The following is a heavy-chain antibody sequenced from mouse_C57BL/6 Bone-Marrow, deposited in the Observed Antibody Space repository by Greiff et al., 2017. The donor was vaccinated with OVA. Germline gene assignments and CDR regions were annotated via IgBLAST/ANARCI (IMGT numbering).Heavy chain of an antibody. D-gene: IGHD1-1*01. V-gene: IGHV1-63*01. Sequence: QVQLKESGAELVRPGTSVKMSCKASGYTFTNYWIGWAKQRPGHGLEWIGDIYPGGGYTNYNEKFKGKATLTADKSSSTAYMQFSSLTSEDSAIYYCARFTTVAYFDYWGQGTTLTVSS. CDR2: IYPGGGYT. CDR1: GYTFTNYW. J-gene: IGHJ2*01. CDR3: ARFTTVAYFDY.